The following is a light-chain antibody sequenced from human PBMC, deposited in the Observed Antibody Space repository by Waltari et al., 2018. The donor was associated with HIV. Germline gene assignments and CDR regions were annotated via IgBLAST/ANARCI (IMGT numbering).Light chain of an antibody. Sequence: QSALTQPASVSGSPGQSLPISCPGTSSDVGSSNLVSWYQHHPGKAPKLMIFEVTQRPSGVSNRFSGSKSGNTASLTISGLQADDEADYYCCSYAGSSAFVFGTGTKVTVL. CDR1: SSDVGSSNL. V-gene: IGLV2-23*02. CDR3: CSYAGSSAFV. J-gene: IGLJ1*01. CDR2: EVT.